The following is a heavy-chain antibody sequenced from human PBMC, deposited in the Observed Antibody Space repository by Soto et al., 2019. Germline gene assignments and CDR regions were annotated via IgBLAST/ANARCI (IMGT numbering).Heavy chain of an antibody. V-gene: IGHV4-59*01. Sequence: SETLSLTCSVSGASISSYYWSWIRQPPGKGLEWIGYIYYSGSTNYNPSLKSRVTISVDTSKNQFSLKLSSVTAADTAVYYCARAPPYYYDSSGYSTWFDPWGQGTLVTVSS. J-gene: IGHJ5*02. D-gene: IGHD3-22*01. CDR3: ARAPPYYYDSSGYSTWFDP. CDR2: IYYSGST. CDR1: GASISSYY.